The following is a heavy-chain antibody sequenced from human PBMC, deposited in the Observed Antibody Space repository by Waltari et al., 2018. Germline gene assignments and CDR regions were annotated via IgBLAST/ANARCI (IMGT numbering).Heavy chain of an antibody. V-gene: IGHV3-30*18. CDR2: VSYDGGTK. CDR3: AKEVGVSGTSYMSYFDH. J-gene: IGHJ4*02. CDR1: GFPFSNFG. Sequence: QVQLVESGGNVVQPGRSLRLSCAPPGFPFSNFGMPCVRQAPGKGLEWVAVVSYDGGTKYYAESVKGRFTISRDNSKNTLYLQMNSLRAEDTAVYYCAKEVGVSGTSYMSYFDHWGQGSLVTVSS. D-gene: IGHD3-10*01.